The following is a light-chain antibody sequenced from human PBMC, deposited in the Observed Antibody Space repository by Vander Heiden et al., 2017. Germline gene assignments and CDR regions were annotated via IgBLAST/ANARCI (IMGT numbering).Light chain of an antibody. Sequence: SSELTQPPSVSVSPGQTASITCSGDKLGDKYACWHQQKPGQSPVLVIYQDSKRPSGIPERFSGSNSGKTATLNTSGTQARDEADYYWQAGDSSTALLVFGTGTKRTVL. J-gene: IGLJ1*01. CDR2: QDS. CDR3: QAGDSSTALLV. CDR1: KLGDKY. V-gene: IGLV3-1*01.